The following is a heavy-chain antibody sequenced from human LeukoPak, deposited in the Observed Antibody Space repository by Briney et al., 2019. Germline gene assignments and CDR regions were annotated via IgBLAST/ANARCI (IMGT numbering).Heavy chain of an antibody. CDR1: GFTISSYS. D-gene: IGHD5-18*01. J-gene: IGHJ4*02. Sequence: PGGSLRLSCAASGFTISSYSMHWVRQAPGKGLEWVSSISSSSSTIYFADSVKGRFTISRDNAKNSLYLHMNSLRDEDTAVYYCARPLTGGYSDFWGQGTLGTVSS. V-gene: IGHV3-48*02. CDR3: ARPLTGGYSDF. CDR2: ISSSSSTI.